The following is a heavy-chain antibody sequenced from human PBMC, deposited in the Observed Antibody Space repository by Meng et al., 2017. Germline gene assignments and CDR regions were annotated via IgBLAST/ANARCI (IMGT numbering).Heavy chain of an antibody. Sequence: GGSLRLSCAASGFTFSSYWMHWVRQAPGKGLVWVSRINSDGSSTSYADSVKGRFTISRDNAKNTLYLQMNSLRAEDTAVYYCAGFSYGGNSDYWGQGTLVTVSS. CDR2: INSDGSST. J-gene: IGHJ4*02. CDR1: GFTFSSYW. D-gene: IGHD4-23*01. CDR3: AGFSYGGNSDY. V-gene: IGHV3-74*01.